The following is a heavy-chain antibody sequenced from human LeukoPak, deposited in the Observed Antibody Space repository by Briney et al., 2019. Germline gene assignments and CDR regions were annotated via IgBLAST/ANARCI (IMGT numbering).Heavy chain of an antibody. CDR1: GFTFSSYW. D-gene: IGHD2-15*01. Sequence: GGSLRLSCAASGFTFSSYWMHWVRQAPGKGLVWVSRINSDGSSTSYADSVKGRFTISRDNAKNSLYLQMNSLRAEDTALYYCARDMEAVGYCSGGSCVAFDIWGQGTMVTVSS. J-gene: IGHJ3*02. V-gene: IGHV3-74*01. CDR3: ARDMEAVGYCSGGSCVAFDI. CDR2: INSDGSST.